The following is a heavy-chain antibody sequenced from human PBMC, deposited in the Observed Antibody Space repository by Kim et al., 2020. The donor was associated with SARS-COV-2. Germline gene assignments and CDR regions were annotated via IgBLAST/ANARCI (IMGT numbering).Heavy chain of an antibody. Sequence: SETLSLTCTVSGGSISSGGYYWSWIRQHPGKGLEWIGYIYYSGSTYYNPSLKSRVTISVDTSKNQFSLKLSSVTAADTAVYYCARRSNYCSGGSCYQYYYGMDVWGQDHGHRLL. CDR2: IYYSGST. CDR1: GGSISSGGYY. D-gene: IGHD2-15*01. J-gene: IGHJ6*02. CDR3: ARRSNYCSGGSCYQYYYGMDV. V-gene: IGHV4-31*03.